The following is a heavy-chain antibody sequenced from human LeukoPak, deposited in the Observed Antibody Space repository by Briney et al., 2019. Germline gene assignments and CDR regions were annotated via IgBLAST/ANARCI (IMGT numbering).Heavy chain of an antibody. CDR2: INHSGST. CDR3: ARAKYDFWSGYLHDY. CDR1: GGSFSGYY. Sequence: SETLSLTCAVYGGSFSGYYWSWIRQPPGKGLEWIGEINHSGSTNYNPSLKSRVTLSVDTSKNQFSLKLSSVTAADTAVYYCARAKYDFWSGYLHDYWGQGTLVTVSS. D-gene: IGHD3-3*01. V-gene: IGHV4-34*01. J-gene: IGHJ4*02.